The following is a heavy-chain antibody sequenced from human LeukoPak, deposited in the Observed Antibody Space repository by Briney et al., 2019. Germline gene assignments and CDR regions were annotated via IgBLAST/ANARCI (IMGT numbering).Heavy chain of an antibody. CDR1: GGSISSYY. Sequence: SETLSLTCTVSGGSISSYYWSWIRQPAGKGLEWIGRIYTSGSTNYNPSLKSRVTISVDTSKNQFSLKLSSVTAADTAVYYCARYDTRWELPGGVDYWGQGTLVTVSS. CDR3: ARYDTRWELPGGVDY. J-gene: IGHJ4*02. D-gene: IGHD1-26*01. CDR2: IYTSGST. V-gene: IGHV4-4*07.